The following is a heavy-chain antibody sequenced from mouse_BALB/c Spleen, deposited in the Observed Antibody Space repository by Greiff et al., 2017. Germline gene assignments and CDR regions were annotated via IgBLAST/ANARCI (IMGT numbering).Heavy chain of an antibody. CDR3: ARKCYDAFDY. V-gene: IGHV1-4*01. D-gene: IGHD2-3*01. CDR1: GYTFTSYT. J-gene: IGHJ2*01. Sequence: VKLVESGAELARPGASVKMSCKASGYTFTSYTMHWVKQRPGQGLEWIGYINPSSGYTNYNQKFKDKATLTADKSSSTAYMQLSSLTSEDSAVYYCARKCYDAFDYWGQGTTLTVSS. CDR2: INPSSGYT.